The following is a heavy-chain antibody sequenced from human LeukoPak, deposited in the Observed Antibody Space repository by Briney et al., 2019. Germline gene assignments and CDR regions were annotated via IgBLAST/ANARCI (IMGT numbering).Heavy chain of an antibody. Sequence: SETLSLTCTVSGGSISSYYWSWIRQPPGKGLEWIGYFYHSGSTNYNPSLKSRVSISVDTSKKQIFLKLNSVTAADTAVYYCARDSGTTGEVKFDPWGQGTLVTVSS. D-gene: IGHD3-10*01. J-gene: IGHJ5*02. CDR1: GGSISSYY. CDR3: ARDSGTTGEVKFDP. V-gene: IGHV4-59*01. CDR2: FYHSGST.